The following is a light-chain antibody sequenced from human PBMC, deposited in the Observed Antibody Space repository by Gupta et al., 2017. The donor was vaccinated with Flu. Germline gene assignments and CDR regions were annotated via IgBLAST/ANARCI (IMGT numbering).Light chain of an antibody. CDR1: QSVTSTY. Sequence: ERATLSCRASQSVTSTYLAWYQQKPGQAPRLLIYGASSRATGIPDRFSGSGSGTDFTLTINRLEPEDFAVYYCQQYGSSPRTFGQGTKVEIK. V-gene: IGKV3-20*01. CDR2: GAS. CDR3: QQYGSSPRT. J-gene: IGKJ1*01.